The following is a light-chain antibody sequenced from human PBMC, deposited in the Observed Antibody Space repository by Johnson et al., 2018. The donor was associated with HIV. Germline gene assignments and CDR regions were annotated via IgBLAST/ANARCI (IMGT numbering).Light chain of an antibody. Sequence: QSVLTQPPSVSAAPGQKVTISCSGSSSNIGNNYVSWYQQLPGTAPKLLIYDNNKRPSGIPDRFSGSKSGTSATLGITGLQTGDVADYYCGTWDSSLSPHYVFGTGTKVTVL. CDR3: GTWDSSLSPHYV. CDR1: SSNIGNNY. CDR2: DNN. V-gene: IGLV1-51*01. J-gene: IGLJ1*01.